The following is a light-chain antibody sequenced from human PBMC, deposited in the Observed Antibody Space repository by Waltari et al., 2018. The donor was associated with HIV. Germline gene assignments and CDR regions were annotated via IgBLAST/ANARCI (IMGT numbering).Light chain of an antibody. CDR1: QSVLSSRDNNNY. CDR2: WAS. CDR3: QQFYNTPFT. Sequence: DIVMTQSPDSLPVSLGERATINCKSSQSVLSSRDNNNYLAWYQQKPGQTPKLLIYWASTRESGVPDRFSGGWSGTDFTLTISSLQAEDVAVYYCQQFYNTPFTFGQGTRLEIK. V-gene: IGKV4-1*01. J-gene: IGKJ5*01.